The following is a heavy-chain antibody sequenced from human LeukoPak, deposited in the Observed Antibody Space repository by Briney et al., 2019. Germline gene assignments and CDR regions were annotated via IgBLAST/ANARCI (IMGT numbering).Heavy chain of an antibody. D-gene: IGHD3-22*01. CDR3: ASSRHYYDSSGYYPIDY. V-gene: IGHV1-69*13. J-gene: IGHJ4*02. CDR1: GGTFSSYA. Sequence: AASVKVSCKASGGTFSSYAISWVRQAPGQGLEWMGGIIPIFGTANYAQKFQGRVTITADESTSTAYMELSSLRSEDTAVYYCASSRHYYDSSGYYPIDYWGQGTLVTVSS. CDR2: IIPIFGTA.